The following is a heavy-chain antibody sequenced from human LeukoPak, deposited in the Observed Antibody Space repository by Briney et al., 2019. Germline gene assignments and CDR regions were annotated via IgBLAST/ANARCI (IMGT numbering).Heavy chain of an antibody. CDR1: GYTFASYY. Sequence: GASVKVSCKASGYTFASYYMHWVRQAPGQGLEWMGIINPSGGSTSYAQKFQGRVTTTRDMSTSTVYMELSSLRSEDTAVYYCARDRTFGVVSNWFDPWGQGTLVTVSS. J-gene: IGHJ5*02. CDR3: ARDRTFGVVSNWFDP. D-gene: IGHD3-3*01. V-gene: IGHV1-46*01. CDR2: INPSGGST.